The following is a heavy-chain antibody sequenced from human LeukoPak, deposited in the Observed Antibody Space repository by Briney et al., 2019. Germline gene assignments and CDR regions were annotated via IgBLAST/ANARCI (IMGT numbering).Heavy chain of an antibody. J-gene: IGHJ4*02. CDR3: ARLLYSGWFNY. Sequence: SETLSLTCTVSGYSISSGYYWGWIRQPPGKGLEWIGSIYHSGSTYYNPSLKSRVTISVDTSKNQFSLKLSSVTAADTAVYYCARLLYSGWFNYWGQGTLVTVSS. CDR1: GYSISSGYY. CDR2: IYHSGST. D-gene: IGHD6-19*01. V-gene: IGHV4-38-2*02.